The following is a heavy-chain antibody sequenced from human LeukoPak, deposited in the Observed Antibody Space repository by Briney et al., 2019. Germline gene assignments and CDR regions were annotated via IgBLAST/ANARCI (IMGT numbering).Heavy chain of an antibody. CDR2: IYPGDSDT. D-gene: IGHD1-1*01. CDR1: GYGFTSYW. J-gene: IGHJ3*02. CDR3: ASLPVGDWTDGPGAFDI. V-gene: IGHV5-51*01. Sequence: GESLKISCKGSGYGFTSYWIGWVRQMPGKGLEWMGIIYPGDSDTRYSPSFQGQVTISADKSISTAYLQWSSLKASDTAMYYCASLPVGDWTDGPGAFDIWGQGTMVTVSS.